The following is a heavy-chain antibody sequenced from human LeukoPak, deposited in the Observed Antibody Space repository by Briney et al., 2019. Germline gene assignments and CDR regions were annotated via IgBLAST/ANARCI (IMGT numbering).Heavy chain of an antibody. CDR3: GRGGRLTMVRGIYY. CDR2: INPNSGGT. Sequence: ASVKVSCKASGYTFTGYYMQWVRQAPGQGLEWMGWINPNSGGTNYAQKLQGRVTMTRDTSISTAYMELSRLRSDDTAVYYCGRGGRLTMVRGIYYWGQGTLVTVSS. V-gene: IGHV1-2*02. J-gene: IGHJ4*02. CDR1: GYTFTGYY. D-gene: IGHD3-10*01.